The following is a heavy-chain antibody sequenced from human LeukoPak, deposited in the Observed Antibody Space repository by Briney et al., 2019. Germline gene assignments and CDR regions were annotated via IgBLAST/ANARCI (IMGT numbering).Heavy chain of an antibody. CDR3: ARGAAAAPHGPHDY. Sequence: ASVKVSCRASGYTFTSYGISWERQAPGQGLEWMGWISAYNGNTNYAQKLQGRVTMTTDTSTSTAYMELRSLRSDDTAVYCCARGAAAAPHGPHDYWGQGTLVTVSS. CDR1: GYTFTSYG. D-gene: IGHD6-13*01. V-gene: IGHV1-18*01. CDR2: ISAYNGNT. J-gene: IGHJ4*02.